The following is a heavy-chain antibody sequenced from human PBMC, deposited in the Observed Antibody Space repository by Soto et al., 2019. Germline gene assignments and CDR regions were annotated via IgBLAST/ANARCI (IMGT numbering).Heavy chain of an antibody. V-gene: IGHV3-30-3*01. CDR3: ARDGGRDYDFWSGYYNYYYYYGMDV. J-gene: IGHJ6*02. D-gene: IGHD3-3*01. CDR1: GFTFSSYA. Sequence: GGSLRLSCAASGFTFSSYAMHWVRQAPGKGLEWVAVISYDGSNKYYADSVKGRFTIPRDNSKNTLYLQMNSLRAEDTAVYYCARDGGRDYDFWSGYYNYYYYYGMDVWGQGTTVTVSS. CDR2: ISYDGSNK.